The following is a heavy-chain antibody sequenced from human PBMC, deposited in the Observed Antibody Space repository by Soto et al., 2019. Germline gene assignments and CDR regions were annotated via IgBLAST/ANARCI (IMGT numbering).Heavy chain of an antibody. CDR1: GYTFSDYG. Sequence: QVQLVQSGADVKKPGASGKVSCKASGYTFSDYGVSWVRQAPGQGLEWMGWISSKNGNTKFAQKFRGRVTMTTDPSTSTVYMELRSLRPDDTAVYYCAREPPETPPDYWGQGTLVTVSS. CDR2: ISSKNGNT. J-gene: IGHJ4*02. V-gene: IGHV1-18*01. CDR3: AREPPETPPDY.